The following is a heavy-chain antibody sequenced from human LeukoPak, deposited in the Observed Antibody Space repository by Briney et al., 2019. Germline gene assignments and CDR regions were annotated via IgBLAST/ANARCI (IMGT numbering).Heavy chain of an antibody. V-gene: IGHV4-61*09. CDR1: GGSISSGVYY. J-gene: IGHJ4*02. CDR2: IYTSGTT. Sequence: SETLSLTCTVSGGSISSGVYYWTWIRQPAGKGLEWIGQIYTSGTTNYNPSLKSRVTISLDTSKNQFSLKLSSVTAADTAVYYCARDSSIDYGSGFVYDYWGQGTLVTVSS. CDR3: ARDSSIDYGSGFVYDY. D-gene: IGHD3-10*01.